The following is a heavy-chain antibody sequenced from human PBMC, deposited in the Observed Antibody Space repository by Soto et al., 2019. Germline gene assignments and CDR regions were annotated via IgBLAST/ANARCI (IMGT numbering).Heavy chain of an antibody. CDR3: AGDSLLSFSGGSCYSNYYYYYGMDV. D-gene: IGHD2-15*01. V-gene: IGHV1-69*04. Sequence: SVKVSCKASGGTFSSYTISWVRQAPGQGLEWMGRIIPILGIANYAQKFQGRVTITADKSTSTAYMELSSVRSEDTAVYYCAGDSLLSFSGGSCYSNYYYYYGMDVWG. J-gene: IGHJ6*02. CDR2: IIPILGIA. CDR1: GGTFSSYT.